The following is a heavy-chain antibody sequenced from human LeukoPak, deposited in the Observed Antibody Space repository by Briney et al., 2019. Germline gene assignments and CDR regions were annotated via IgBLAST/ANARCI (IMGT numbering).Heavy chain of an antibody. CDR1: GFSFSSYG. D-gene: IGHD1-1*01. CDR3: AREGRTGERSIKY. V-gene: IGHV3-23*01. Sequence: HAGGSLRLSCAASGFSFSSYGMSWVRQAPGKGLEWVSAISSTGGTTYYADSVKGRFTISRDNSKNTLYLQMNSLRAEDTAVYYCAREGRTGERSIKYWGQGTLVTVSS. J-gene: IGHJ4*02. CDR2: ISSTGGTT.